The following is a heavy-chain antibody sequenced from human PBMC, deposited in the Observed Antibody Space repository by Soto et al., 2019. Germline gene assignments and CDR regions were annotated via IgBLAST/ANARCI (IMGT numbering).Heavy chain of an antibody. CDR3: ARAQGPSAYYDFWSGSGGPYYGMDV. Sequence: SETLSLTCTVSGGSISSGDYYWSWIRQPPGKGLEWIGYIYYSGGTYYNPSLKSRVTISVDTSKNQFSLKLSSVTAADTAVYYCARAQGPSAYYDFWSGSGGPYYGMDVWRQGTTVTVSS. CDR2: IYYSGGT. J-gene: IGHJ6*02. D-gene: IGHD3-3*01. V-gene: IGHV4-30-4*01. CDR1: GGSISSGDYY.